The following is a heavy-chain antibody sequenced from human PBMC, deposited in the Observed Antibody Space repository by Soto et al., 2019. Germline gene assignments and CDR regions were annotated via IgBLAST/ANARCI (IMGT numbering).Heavy chain of an antibody. CDR2: INPSGDRT. J-gene: IGHJ5*02. V-gene: IGHV1-46*01. D-gene: IGHD3-10*01. CDR3: ARVRSRREFYGWLAA. CDR1: GYTFTSTY. Sequence: ASVKVSCKASGYTFTSTYMHWVRQAPGQGLEWMGVINPSGDRTIYAGKFQGRVTMTRDTSTATDYMELSSLSSEDTATYFCARVRSRREFYGWLAAGAQETLVPVPS.